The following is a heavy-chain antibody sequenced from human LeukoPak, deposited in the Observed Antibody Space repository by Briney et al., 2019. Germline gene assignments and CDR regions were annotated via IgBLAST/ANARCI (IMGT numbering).Heavy chain of an antibody. CDR1: GFTFSSSG. CDR3: AKDPHY. CDR2: ISDDGSKK. J-gene: IGHJ4*02. Sequence: GGSLRLSCTASGFTFSSSGMPWVRQAPGKGLEWVAVISDDGSKKFCADSVKGRFTISRDNSKNTLYLQMNSLRPEDTAVYYCAKDPHYWGQGTLVTVSS. V-gene: IGHV3-30*18.